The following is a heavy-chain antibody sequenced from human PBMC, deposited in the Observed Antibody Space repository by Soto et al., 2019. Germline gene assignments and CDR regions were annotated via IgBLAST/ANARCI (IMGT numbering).Heavy chain of an antibody. CDR1: GYTFTSYG. D-gene: IGHD3-10*01. CDR3: ARDPGVRGVIPLRDYYYYYMDV. Sequence: ASVKVSCKASGYTFTSYGISWVRQAPGQGLEWMGWISAYNGNTNYAQKLQGRVTMTTDTSTSTAYMELRSLRSDDTAVYYCARDPGVRGVIPLRDYYYYYMDVWGKGTTVTVSS. J-gene: IGHJ6*03. V-gene: IGHV1-18*01. CDR2: ISAYNGNT.